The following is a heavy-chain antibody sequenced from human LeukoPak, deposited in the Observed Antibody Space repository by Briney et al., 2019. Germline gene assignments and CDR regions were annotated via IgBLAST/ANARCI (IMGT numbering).Heavy chain of an antibody. Sequence: GASVKVSCKASGYTFTSYDINWVRQAPGQGLEWMGWMNPNNGNTGYAQKFQGRVTMTRNTSISTAYMELSSLRSEDTAVYYCARGLELRYFDWLLGDYYYYYMDVWGKGTTVTVSS. CDR2: MNPNNGNT. V-gene: IGHV1-8*02. CDR1: GYTFTSYD. D-gene: IGHD3-9*01. CDR3: ARGLELRYFDWLLGDYYYYYMDV. J-gene: IGHJ6*03.